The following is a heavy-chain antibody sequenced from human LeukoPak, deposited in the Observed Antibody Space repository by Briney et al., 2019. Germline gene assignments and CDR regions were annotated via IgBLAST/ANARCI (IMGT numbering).Heavy chain of an antibody. CDR2: ISWDGGST. CDR3: AKDTGSGSYSGSPLYYGMDV. CDR1: GFTFDDYT. D-gene: IGHD3-10*01. J-gene: IGHJ6*02. V-gene: IGHV3-43*01. Sequence: GGSLRLSRAASGFTFDDYTMHWVRQAPGKGLEWVSLISWDGGSTYYADSVKGRFTISRDNSKNSLYLQMNSLRTEDTALYYCAKDTGSGSYSGSPLYYGMDVWGQGTTVTVSS.